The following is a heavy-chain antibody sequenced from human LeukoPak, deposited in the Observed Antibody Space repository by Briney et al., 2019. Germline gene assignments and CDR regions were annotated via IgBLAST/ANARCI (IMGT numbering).Heavy chain of an antibody. CDR1: GGSLTNYY. Sequence: SETLSLTCSVSGGSLTNYYWGWIRQPPGKGLEFIGYIHSDGTTNYDSSLQSRVAISLDTSKIQFSLRLYSVTAADTALYFCARLNFRGGEALHFDSWGQGTLVTISS. CDR2: IHSDGTT. J-gene: IGHJ4*02. D-gene: IGHD3-16*01. CDR3: ARLNFRGGEALHFDS. V-gene: IGHV4-4*09.